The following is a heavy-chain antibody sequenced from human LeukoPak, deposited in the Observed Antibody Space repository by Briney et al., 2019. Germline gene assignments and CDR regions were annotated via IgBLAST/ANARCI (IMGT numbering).Heavy chain of an antibody. J-gene: IGHJ4*02. D-gene: IGHD3-22*01. V-gene: IGHV3-23*03. Sequence: GGSLRLSCAASGFTFSSYATSWVRQAPGKGLEWVSLIYSGGDAYYADSVKDRFTISRDNSKNTLYLHMSSLRAEDTAVYYCASAEYYVSTGYLDYWGQGTLVTVSS. CDR3: ASAEYYVSTGYLDY. CDR2: IYSGGDA. CDR1: GFTFSSYA.